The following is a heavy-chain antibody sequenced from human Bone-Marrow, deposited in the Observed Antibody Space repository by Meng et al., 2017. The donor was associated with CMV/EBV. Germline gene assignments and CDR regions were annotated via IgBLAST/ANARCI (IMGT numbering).Heavy chain of an antibody. D-gene: IGHD3-16*02. V-gene: IGHV4-34*01. CDR3: ARVCPPHCVWVSDRLGYFDY. J-gene: IGHJ4*02. CDR2: INHSGST. CDR1: GGSFSGYY. Sequence: SQTLSLTCAVYGGSFSGYYWSWIRQPPGKGLEWIGEINHSGSTNYNPSLKSRVTISVDTSKNQFSLKLSPVTAADTAVYYCARVCPPHCVWVSDRLGYFDYWGQGTLVTVAS.